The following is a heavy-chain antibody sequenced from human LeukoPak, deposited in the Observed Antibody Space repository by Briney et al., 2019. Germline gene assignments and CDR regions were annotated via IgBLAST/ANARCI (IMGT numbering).Heavy chain of an antibody. D-gene: IGHD1-7*01. CDR3: ATGTGTTEFDY. Sequence: PSQTLSLTCTVSGGSISSGSYYWSWIRQPAGTGLEWIGRIYTSGSTNYNPSLKSRVTISVDTSKNQFSLKLSSVTAADTAEYYCATGTGTTEFDYWGQGTLVTVSS. CDR2: IYTSGST. CDR1: GGSISSGSYY. J-gene: IGHJ4*02. V-gene: IGHV4-61*02.